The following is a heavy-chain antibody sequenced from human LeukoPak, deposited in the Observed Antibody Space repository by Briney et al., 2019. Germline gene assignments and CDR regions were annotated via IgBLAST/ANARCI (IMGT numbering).Heavy chain of an antibody. CDR1: GGFISNYY. J-gene: IGHJ3*02. CDR2: IFYTGGT. Sequence: PSETLSLTCTVSGGFISNYYWNWIRQPPGKGLEWIGYIFYTGGTNYNPSLKSRVTISEDTSKNQFSLKLSSVTAADTAVYYCARDFPRGYDFWSGYDRPDAFDIWGQGTMVTVSS. CDR3: ARDFPRGYDFWSGYDRPDAFDI. V-gene: IGHV4-59*12. D-gene: IGHD3-3*01.